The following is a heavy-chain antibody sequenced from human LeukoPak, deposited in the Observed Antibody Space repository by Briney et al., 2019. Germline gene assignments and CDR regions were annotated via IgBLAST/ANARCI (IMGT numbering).Heavy chain of an antibody. CDR3: ARAGSRIIMVPGV. CDR2: IRSSSGPI. V-gene: IGHV3-48*02. CDR1: GFTFSSYN. Sequence: GGSLRLSCAASGFTFSSYNMNWVRQAPGKGLEWVSYIRSSSGPISYADSVKGRFTISRDNAKNSLYLQMNSLRDEDTAVYYCARAGSRIIMVPGVWGQGTTVTVSS. J-gene: IGHJ6*02. D-gene: IGHD3-10*01.